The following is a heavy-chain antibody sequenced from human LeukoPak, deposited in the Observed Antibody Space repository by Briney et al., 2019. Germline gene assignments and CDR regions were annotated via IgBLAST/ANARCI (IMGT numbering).Heavy chain of an antibody. CDR3: ARLLGTHINYFDP. J-gene: IGHJ5*02. Sequence: PSETLSLTCTVSGVSISSYYWSWIRQPPGKGLEWIGDVYYSGSTNYNPSLKSRVTISVDTSKNRFSLKLSSVTAADTAVYYCARLLGTHINYFDPWGQGTLVTVSS. CDR1: GVSISSYY. CDR2: VYYSGST. D-gene: IGHD2-21*01. V-gene: IGHV4-59*08.